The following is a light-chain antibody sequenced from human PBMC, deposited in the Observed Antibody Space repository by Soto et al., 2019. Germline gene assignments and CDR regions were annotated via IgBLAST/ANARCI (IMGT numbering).Light chain of an antibody. CDR2: EAN. V-gene: IGLV2-8*01. J-gene: IGLJ1*01. CDR3: GSYAGGNNPYV. CDR1: SSDVGTYIY. Sequence: QSALTQPPSASGSPGQWVTISCTGTSSDVGTYIYVSWYQHHPGKAPKLIIYEANKWPSGVPDRFSGSKSGDTASLTVSGLQAEDEADYYCGSYAGGNNPYVFGTGTKVTVL.